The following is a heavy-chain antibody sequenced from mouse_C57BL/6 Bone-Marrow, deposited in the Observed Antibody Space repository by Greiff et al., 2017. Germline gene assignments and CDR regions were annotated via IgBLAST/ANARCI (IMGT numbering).Heavy chain of an antibody. CDR1: GYTFTDYY. CDR3: AGLLWYSLAY. V-gene: IGHV1-75*01. Sequence: QVQLQQSGPELVKPGASVKISCKASGYTFTDYYLHWVKQRPGQGLEWIGWIFPGSGSTYYNEKFKGKATRTVDKSSSTAYMLLSILTSEDSAVYFCAGLLWYSLAYWGQGTLVTVSA. J-gene: IGHJ3*01. CDR2: IFPGSGST. D-gene: IGHD2-1*01.